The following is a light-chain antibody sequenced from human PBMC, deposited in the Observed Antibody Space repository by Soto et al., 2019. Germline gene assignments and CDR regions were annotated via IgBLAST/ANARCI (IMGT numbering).Light chain of an antibody. CDR2: KAS. CDR1: QNIGDW. CDR3: QQYYDYSWT. Sequence: DVQMTQSPSTLSASVGDRVTITCRASQNIGDWLAWFQQKPGRAPNLLIYKASNLESGVPSTFIGSASGTEFTLTISSLQPADFATYYCQQYYDYSWTFGQGTKVDIK. J-gene: IGKJ1*01. V-gene: IGKV1-5*03.